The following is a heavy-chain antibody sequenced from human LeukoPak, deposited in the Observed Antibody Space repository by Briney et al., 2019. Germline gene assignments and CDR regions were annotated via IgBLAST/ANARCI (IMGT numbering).Heavy chain of an antibody. Sequence: GGSLRLSCAASGFTFSSSAMSWVRQAPGKGLEWVSAISGSGGSTYSADSVKGRFTISRDNSKNTLYLQMNSLRAEDTAVYYCAKGSELSIIVVVPAAIDYWGQGTLVTVSS. CDR2: ISGSGGST. D-gene: IGHD2-2*02. CDR1: GFTFSSSA. J-gene: IGHJ4*02. V-gene: IGHV3-23*01. CDR3: AKGSELSIIVVVPAAIDY.